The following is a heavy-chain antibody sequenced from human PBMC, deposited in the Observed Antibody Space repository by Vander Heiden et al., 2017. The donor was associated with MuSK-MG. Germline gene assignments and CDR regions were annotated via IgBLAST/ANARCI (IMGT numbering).Heavy chain of an antibody. Sequence: EVQLVESGGGLVQPGRSLRLSCTVHGFTFGDYAMSWFRQAPGKGLEWLSFIRSKAYGGTTEYAASVKGRFTISRDDSKSIAYLQMSSLKTEDTAVYYCTRRSYDILTGYPTGAFDIWGQGTMVTVSS. V-gene: IGHV3-49*03. CDR1: GFTFGDYA. CDR3: TRRSYDILTGYPTGAFDI. CDR2: IRSKAYGGTT. D-gene: IGHD3-9*01. J-gene: IGHJ3*02.